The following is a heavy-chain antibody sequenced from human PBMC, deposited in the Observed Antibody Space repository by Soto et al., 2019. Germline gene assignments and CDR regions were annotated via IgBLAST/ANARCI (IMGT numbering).Heavy chain of an antibody. CDR3: ARGQYDFRSGSYYYAMEV. V-gene: IGHV4-61*01. J-gene: IGHJ6*02. CDR2: IYYTGST. Sequence: QVQLQESGPGLVKPSETLSLTCTVSGGSVSSESHYWSWIRQTPGKGLEWIGYIYYTGSTNYNPSLTGRVTMSVDTSRDQVSRRLRSVTRADTAVYYCARGQYDFRSGSYYYAMEVWGQGTKVTVSS. CDR1: GGSVSSESHY. D-gene: IGHD3-3*01.